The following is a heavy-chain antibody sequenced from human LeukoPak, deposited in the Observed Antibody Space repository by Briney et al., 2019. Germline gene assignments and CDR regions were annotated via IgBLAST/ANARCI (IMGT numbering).Heavy chain of an antibody. D-gene: IGHD6-19*01. CDR1: GGSISTYY. CDR2: IYYSGST. CDR3: ARRSLAPGYSSGWYSVGAFDY. Sequence: PSETLSLTCTVSGGSISTYYWGWIRQPPGKGLEWIGSIYYSGSTYYNPSLKSRVTISVDTSKNQFSLKLSSVTAADTAVYYCARRSLAPGYSSGWYSVGAFDYWGQGTLVTVSS. J-gene: IGHJ4*02. V-gene: IGHV4-39*01.